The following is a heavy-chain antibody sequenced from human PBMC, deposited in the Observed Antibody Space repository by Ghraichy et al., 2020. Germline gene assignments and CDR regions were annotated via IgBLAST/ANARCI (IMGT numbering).Heavy chain of an antibody. CDR1: GFTFSIYA. CDR2: ISGSGSTT. J-gene: IGHJ4*02. CDR3: AKDESLGGYYDGSGYWDY. Sequence: GASLRLSCAASGFTFSIYAMSWVRQAPGKGLEWVSAISGSGSTTYYADSVKGRFTISRDNSKNTLYLQMNSLRAEDTAVYYCAKDESLGGYYDGSGYWDYWGQGTLVTVSS. V-gene: IGHV3-23*01. D-gene: IGHD3-22*01.